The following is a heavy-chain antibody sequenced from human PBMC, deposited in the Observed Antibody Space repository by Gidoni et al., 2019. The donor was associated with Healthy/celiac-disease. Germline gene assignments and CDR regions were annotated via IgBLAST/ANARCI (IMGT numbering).Heavy chain of an antibody. CDR2: ISGSGGST. J-gene: IGHJ6*02. CDR3: AKDGVITTPDYGDSRIPGYGMDV. V-gene: IGHV3-23*01. Sequence: EVQLLESGGGLVQPGGSLRLSCAASGLTFSSYAMCWALQAPGTGLEWVSAISGSGGSTYYADSVKGRFTISRDNSKNTLYLQMNSLRAEDTAVYYCAKDGVITTPDYGDSRIPGYGMDVWGQGTTVTVSS. D-gene: IGHD4-17*01. CDR1: GLTFSSYA.